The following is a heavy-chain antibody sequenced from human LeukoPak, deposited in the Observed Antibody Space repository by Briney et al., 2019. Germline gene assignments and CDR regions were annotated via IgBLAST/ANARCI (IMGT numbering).Heavy chain of an antibody. CDR1: GGSISSYY. J-gene: IGHJ4*02. CDR3: ARGYCSGGSGYFDY. Sequence: PSETLSLTCTVSGGSISSYYWSWIRQPPGKGLEWIGYIYFSGSTNSNPSLKSRVTISVDTSKNQFSLKLSSVTAADTAVYYCARGYCSGGSGYFDYWGQGTLVTVSS. D-gene: IGHD2-15*01. CDR2: IYFSGST. V-gene: IGHV4-59*01.